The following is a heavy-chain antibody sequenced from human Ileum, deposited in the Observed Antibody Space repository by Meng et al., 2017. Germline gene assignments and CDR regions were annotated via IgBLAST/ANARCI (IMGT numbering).Heavy chain of an antibody. CDR1: GDSVSTNSAA. D-gene: IGHD5-12*01. CDR2: TFYRSKWYN. J-gene: IGHJ3*01. CDR3: TRDHGSDCDSFAF. Sequence: SQTLSLICAISGDSVSTNSAAWNWIRQSPSRGLEWLGRTFYRSKWYNDYALSVKSRISINADTSKNHFSLQLTSVTPEDTAVYYCTRDHGSDCDSFAFWGQGTVVTVSS. V-gene: IGHV6-1*01.